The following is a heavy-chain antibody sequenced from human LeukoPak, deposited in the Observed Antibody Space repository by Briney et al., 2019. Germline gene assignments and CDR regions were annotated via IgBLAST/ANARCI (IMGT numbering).Heavy chain of an antibody. CDR3: ARESRDGYNFDY. J-gene: IGHJ4*02. CDR1: GYTFTSYG. V-gene: IGHV1-69*05. D-gene: IGHD5-24*01. Sequence: ASVKVSCKASGYTFTSYGISWVRQAPGQGLEWMGRIIPIFGTANYAQKFQGRVTITTDESTSTAYMELSSLRSEDTAVYYCARESRDGYNFDYWGQGTLVTVSS. CDR2: IIPIFGTA.